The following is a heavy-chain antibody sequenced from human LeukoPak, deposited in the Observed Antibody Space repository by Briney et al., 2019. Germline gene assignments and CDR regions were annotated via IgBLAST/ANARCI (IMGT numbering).Heavy chain of an antibody. V-gene: IGHV3-23*01. Sequence: GGSLRLSRRASGFIPCRYGIAVGRQAPGKGLEWVSTMSAGGENTHYADSVNGRFTISRDNSKDILYLEMYSLRVEDTAVYYCTKDAGPTFDWFDPWGQGTRVTVSS. J-gene: IGHJ5*02. D-gene: IGHD1-14*01. CDR1: GFIPCRYG. CDR2: MSAGGENT. CDR3: TKDAGPTFDWFDP.